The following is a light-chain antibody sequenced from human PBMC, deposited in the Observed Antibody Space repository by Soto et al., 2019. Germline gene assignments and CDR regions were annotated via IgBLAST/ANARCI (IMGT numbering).Light chain of an antibody. V-gene: IGKV3-20*01. CDR2: GAF. Sequence: EVVLTQSPGTLSLSPGDRATLSCRASQGVSANYLAWYQQKLGQAPRLLIYGAFSRATGTPDRFSGNGSVTDFTLTISRLEPEDFAIYHCHQYGSTPFTFGPGTKVDIK. CDR3: HQYGSTPFT. CDR1: QGVSANY. J-gene: IGKJ3*01.